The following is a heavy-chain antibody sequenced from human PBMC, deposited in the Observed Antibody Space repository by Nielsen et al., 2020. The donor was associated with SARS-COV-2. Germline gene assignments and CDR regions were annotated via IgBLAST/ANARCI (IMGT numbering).Heavy chain of an antibody. Sequence: GGSLRLSCAASGFTFSNFAMNWVRQAPGKGLEWVSTIGVSGGGTYYADSLKGRFTISRDNSKNTLYLQMNSLGADDTAVYYCARSPFHRSSWYGMDVWGQGTTVTVSS. D-gene: IGHD6-13*01. CDR2: IGVSGGGT. CDR1: GFTFSNFA. J-gene: IGHJ6*02. V-gene: IGHV3-23*01. CDR3: ARSPFHRSSWYGMDV.